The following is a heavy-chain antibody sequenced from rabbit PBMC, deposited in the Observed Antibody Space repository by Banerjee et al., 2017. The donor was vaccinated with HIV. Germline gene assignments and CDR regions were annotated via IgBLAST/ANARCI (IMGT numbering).Heavy chain of an antibody. J-gene: IGHJ4*01. CDR3: ARDGGTMENL. Sequence: QQQLEESGGGLVKPGGTLTLTCKASGIDFSSYGISWVRQAPGKGLEWIAYIYPDYGSTDYASWVNGRFTISLDNAQNTVFLRMTSLTAADTATYFCARDGGTMENLWGPGTL. D-gene: IGHD2-1*01. CDR2: IYPDYGST. V-gene: IGHV1S43*01. CDR1: GIDFSSYG.